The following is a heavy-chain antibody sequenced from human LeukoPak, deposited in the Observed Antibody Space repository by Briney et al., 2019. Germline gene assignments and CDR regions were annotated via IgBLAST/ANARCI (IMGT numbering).Heavy chain of an antibody. CDR3: ARRDIMIVPAAANPSNDYYYYMDV. V-gene: IGHV4-59*08. CDR1: GASVTAYH. D-gene: IGHD3-16*01. Sequence: PSETLSLTCSVSGASVTAYHWIWIRQPPGKGLEWIGFIYYTGTTNYNPSLRSRVSMSVDTAKNQFSLRVNSVTAADTAVYYCARRDIMIVPAAANPSNDYYYYMDVWGNGTTVTVSS. CDR2: IYYTGTT. J-gene: IGHJ6*03.